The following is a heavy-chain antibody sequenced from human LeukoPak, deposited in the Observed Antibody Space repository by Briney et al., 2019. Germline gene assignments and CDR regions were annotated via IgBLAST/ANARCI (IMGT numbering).Heavy chain of an antibody. CDR3: AKEGDYYGSGSYRDGFDI. Sequence: PGGSLRLSCAASGFTVSSNYMSWVRQAPGKGLEWVSVIYSGGSTYYADSVKGRFTISRANSKNTLYLQMNSLRAEDAAVYYCAKEGDYYGSGSYRDGFDIWGQGTRATVSS. V-gene: IGHV3-53*01. J-gene: IGHJ3*02. D-gene: IGHD3-10*01. CDR2: IYSGGST. CDR1: GFTVSSNY.